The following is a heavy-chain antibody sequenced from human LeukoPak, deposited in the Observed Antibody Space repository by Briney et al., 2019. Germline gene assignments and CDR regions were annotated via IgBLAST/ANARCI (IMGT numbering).Heavy chain of an antibody. CDR3: ARGTYYYDSSGPNWFDP. CDR1: GYTFTGYY. CDR2: INPNSGGT. D-gene: IGHD3-22*01. J-gene: IGHJ5*02. V-gene: IGHV1-2*04. Sequence: ASVKVSCKASGYTFTGYYMHWVRQAPGQGLEWMGWINPNSGGTNYAQKFQGWVTMTRDTSISTAYMELSRLRSDDTAVYYCARGTYYYDSSGPNWFDPWGQGTLVTVSS.